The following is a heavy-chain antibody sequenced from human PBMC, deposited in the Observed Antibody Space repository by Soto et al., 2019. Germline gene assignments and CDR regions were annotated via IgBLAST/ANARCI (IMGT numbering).Heavy chain of an antibody. CDR3: ARVRGPYSSSFDY. Sequence: SETLSLTCTVSGGSISSYYWSWIRQPPGKGLEWIGYIYYSGSTNYNPSLKSRVTISVDTSKNQFCLKLSSVTAADTAVYYCARVRGPYSSSFDYWGQGTLVTVSS. CDR1: GGSISSYY. J-gene: IGHJ4*02. CDR2: IYYSGST. D-gene: IGHD6-13*01. V-gene: IGHV4-59*01.